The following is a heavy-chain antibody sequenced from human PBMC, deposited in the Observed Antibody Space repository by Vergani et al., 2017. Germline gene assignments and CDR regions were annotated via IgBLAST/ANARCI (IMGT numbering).Heavy chain of an antibody. CDR3: TRQDYDYVLGSYRPWYYYGMDF. J-gene: IGHJ6*02. CDR2: IRSKAYGGTT. Sequence: EVQLVESGGGLVQPGRSLRLSCTASGFTFGDYAMSWVRQAPGKGLEWGGFIRSKAYGGTTEYAASVKGRFTISRDDSKSIAYLQMNSLKTEDTAVYYCTRQDYDYVLGSYRPWYYYGMDFWGQGTTVTVSS. CDR1: GFTFGDYA. D-gene: IGHD3-16*02. V-gene: IGHV3-49*04.